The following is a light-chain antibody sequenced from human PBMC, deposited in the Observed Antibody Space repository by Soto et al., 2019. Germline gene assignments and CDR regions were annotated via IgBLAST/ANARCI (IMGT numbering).Light chain of an antibody. J-gene: IGKJ3*01. V-gene: IGKV1-27*01. CDR3: QKDNSAPLT. CDR1: QGISHY. Sequence: DIQMTKSPSSLSASVGDRVTITCRASQGISHYLAWYQQKPGNVPKLLIYAASSLQSGVPSRFSVSGSGTDFPLSLSSLQPEDVATYYCQKDNSAPLTFGPGTKVDI. CDR2: AAS.